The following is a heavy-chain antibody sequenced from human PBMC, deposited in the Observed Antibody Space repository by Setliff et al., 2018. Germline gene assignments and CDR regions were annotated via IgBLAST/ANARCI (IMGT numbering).Heavy chain of an antibody. D-gene: IGHD3-10*01. CDR1: GGSVGSTSHY. Sequence: SETLSLTCNVSGGSVGSTSHYWGWIRQPPGKGMEWIGSVYYSGYTYYNPSLQSRVTISVDMSKNQFSMKLTSVTAADTAVYYCARVDFTMIQGVLGLWGQGTLVTVSS. V-gene: IGHV4-39*07. CDR3: ARVDFTMIQGVLGL. CDR2: VYYSGYT. J-gene: IGHJ1*01.